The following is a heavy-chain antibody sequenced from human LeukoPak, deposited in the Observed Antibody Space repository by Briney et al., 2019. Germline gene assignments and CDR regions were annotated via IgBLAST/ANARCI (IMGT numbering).Heavy chain of an antibody. Sequence: PGGSLRLSCAASGFTVSSNYMGWVRQAPGKGLEWVAFIYSGGGTYYADSVKGRCTISRDNSKNTLTLQMNNLRAEDTAVYYCARGQGSTSAWYFDYWGQGTLVTVS. V-gene: IGHV3-53*01. CDR2: IYSGGGT. CDR1: GFTVSSNY. D-gene: IGHD6-19*01. CDR3: ARGQGSTSAWYFDY. J-gene: IGHJ4*02.